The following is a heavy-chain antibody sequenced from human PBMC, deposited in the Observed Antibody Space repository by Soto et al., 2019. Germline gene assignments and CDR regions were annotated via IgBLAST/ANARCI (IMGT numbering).Heavy chain of an antibody. CDR1: GFTFSSYY. CDR3: AREFAMDV. Sequence: EVQLVESGGALVQPGGSLRLSCAASGFTFSSYYMSWARQATGKGLEWVANINQDGSGKYYVDSVRGRFTISRDNAKNSVYLQMNSLRAEDTAVYYCAREFAMDVWGQGTTVTVSS. V-gene: IGHV3-7*05. CDR2: INQDGSGK. J-gene: IGHJ6*02.